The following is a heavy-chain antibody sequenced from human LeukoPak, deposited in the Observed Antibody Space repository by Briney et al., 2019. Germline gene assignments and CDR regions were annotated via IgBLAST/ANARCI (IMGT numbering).Heavy chain of an antibody. CDR2: GSYSGSS. CDR1: GGSISSYY. D-gene: IGHD2-8*01. J-gene: IGHJ4*02. Sequence: SETLSLTCTVSGGSISSYYWSWIRQPPGKGLEWIGYGSYSGSSNYNPSLKSRVTISVDTSKNHFSLKLSSVTAADTAVYYCARNGGGYSFDYWGQGTLVTVSS. V-gene: IGHV4-59*01. CDR3: ARNGGGYSFDY.